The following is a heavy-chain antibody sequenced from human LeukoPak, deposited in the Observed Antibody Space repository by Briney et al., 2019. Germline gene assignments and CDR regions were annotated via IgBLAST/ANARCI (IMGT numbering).Heavy chain of an antibody. J-gene: IGHJ4*02. V-gene: IGHV1-2*02. CDR3: ARELSCRVVAGARIEVGDDY. CDR1: GYTFTGYY. Sequence: PSVKVSCKASGYTFTGYYMHWVRQAPGQGHEWMGWIYPTSGGTNYAQTFQGRATMTRDTSISTAYMELSRLRSDDTALYYCARELSCRVVAGARIEVGDDYWGEGTLVTVSS. CDR2: IYPTSGGT. D-gene: IGHD6-13*01.